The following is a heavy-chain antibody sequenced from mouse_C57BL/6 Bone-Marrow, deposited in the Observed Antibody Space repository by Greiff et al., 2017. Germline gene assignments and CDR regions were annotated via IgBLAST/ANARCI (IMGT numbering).Heavy chain of an antibody. CDR2: IYPGSGNT. J-gene: IGHJ4*01. V-gene: IGHV1-76*01. CDR1: GYTFTDYY. CDR3: ARRAYGPYAMDY. Sequence: QVHVKQSGAELVRPGASVKLSCKASGYTFTDYYINWVKQRPGQGLEWIARIYPGSGNTYYNEKFKGKATLTAEKSSSTAYMQLSSLTSEDSAVYFCARRAYGPYAMDYWGQGTSVTVSS. D-gene: IGHD1-1*01.